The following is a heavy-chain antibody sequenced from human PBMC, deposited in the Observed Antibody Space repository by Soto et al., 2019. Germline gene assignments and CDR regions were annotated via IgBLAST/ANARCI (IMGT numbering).Heavy chain of an antibody. D-gene: IGHD6-6*01. J-gene: IGHJ4*02. CDR2: INLDGSER. CDR1: GFTFRNYW. Sequence: GGSLRLACAASGFTFRNYWMSWVRQAPGKGLEWVANINLDGSERYYVDSVKGRFTISRDNAKNSLSLQINSLRAEDTAVYYCARDCGSTSCLTSYYWGQGTRVTAPQ. CDR3: ARDCGSTSCLTSYY. V-gene: IGHV3-7*01.